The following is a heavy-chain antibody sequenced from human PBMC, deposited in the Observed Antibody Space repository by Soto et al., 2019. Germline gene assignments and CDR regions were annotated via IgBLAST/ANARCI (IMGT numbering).Heavy chain of an antibody. V-gene: IGHV3-43*01. Sequence: EVQLVESGGAVVQPGGSLRLSCVVSGFTFDEYSMYWVRQPPGKGLEWISILTWDGGTTYYADSVKGRFTISRDSGKSSLFLNMDSLRTEDTALSYCAQVKRKNTSTSAVDFASWGPGTLVTVSS. D-gene: IGHD2-2*01. CDR3: AQVKRKNTSTSAVDFAS. CDR2: LTWDGGTT. CDR1: GFTFDEYS. J-gene: IGHJ4*02.